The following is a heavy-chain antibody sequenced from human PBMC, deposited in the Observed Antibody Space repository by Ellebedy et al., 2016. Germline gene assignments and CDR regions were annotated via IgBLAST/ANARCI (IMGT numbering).Heavy chain of an antibody. CDR3: RQGHYADL. CDR2: ISAGSDTT. D-gene: IGHD4-17*01. Sequence: GESLKISXPASGLNLNTFFMTWVRQAPGKGLEWVSTISAGSDTTRLADSVKGRFTISRDSSKNSVYLRMNNLRLEDTAVYYCRQGHYADLWGQGTLVTASS. J-gene: IGHJ4*02. V-gene: IGHV3-23*01. CDR1: GLNLNTFF.